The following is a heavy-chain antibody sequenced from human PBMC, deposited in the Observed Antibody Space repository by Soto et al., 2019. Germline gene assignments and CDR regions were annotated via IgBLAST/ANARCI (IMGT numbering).Heavy chain of an antibody. Sequence: QVLLVESGGGLVRPGGSLRLSCAASGFTFSDYYMSWIRQAPGRGLEWLSYISSSSTYTKYADSVKGRFTISRDNAKNSLYLQMNSLRAEDTAVYYCARGSYGSGTDYFDYWGQGTLVTVSS. CDR3: ARGSYGSGTDYFDY. J-gene: IGHJ4*02. V-gene: IGHV3-11*06. CDR1: GFTFSDYY. D-gene: IGHD3-10*01. CDR2: ISSSSTYT.